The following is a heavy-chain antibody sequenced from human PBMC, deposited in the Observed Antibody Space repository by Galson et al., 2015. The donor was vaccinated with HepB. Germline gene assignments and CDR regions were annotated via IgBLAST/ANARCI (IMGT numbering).Heavy chain of an antibody. D-gene: IGHD3-22*01. Sequence: SLRLSCAASGFTVSSHYMSWVRQASGKGLEWVSVLESGGSTYYADSVKGRFTISRDNYKNILFLQMKSLRAEDTAVYYCARDYYARVGYWGQGTLVTVSS. CDR1: GFTVSSHY. V-gene: IGHV3-66*01. J-gene: IGHJ4*02. CDR3: ARDYYARVGY. CDR2: LESGGST.